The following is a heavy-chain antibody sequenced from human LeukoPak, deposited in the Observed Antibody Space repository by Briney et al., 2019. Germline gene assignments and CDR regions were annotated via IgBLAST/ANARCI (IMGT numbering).Heavy chain of an antibody. CDR1: GGTFSSYA. CDR3: ATAMVIGYYYYGMDV. Sequence: GASVKVSCKASGGTFSSYAISWVRQAPGQGLEWMGGAIPIFGTANYAQKFQGRVTITADESTSTAYMELSSLRSEDTAVYYCATAMVIGYYYYGMDVWGQGTTVTVSS. D-gene: IGHD5-18*01. J-gene: IGHJ6*02. V-gene: IGHV1-69*13. CDR2: AIPIFGTA.